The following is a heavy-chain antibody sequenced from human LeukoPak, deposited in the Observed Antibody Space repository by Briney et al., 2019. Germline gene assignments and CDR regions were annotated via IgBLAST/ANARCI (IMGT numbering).Heavy chain of an antibody. V-gene: IGHV1-2*02. CDR2: INPNSGGT. CDR1: GYTFTGYY. CDR3: ARDLAMVTLSGAFDI. D-gene: IGHD5-18*01. Sequence: ASVKVSCKASGYTFTGYYMHWVRQAPGQGLEWMGWINPNSGGTNYAQKFQGRVTMTRDTSTSTVYMELSSLRSEDTAVYYCARDLAMVTLSGAFDIWGQGTMVTVSS. J-gene: IGHJ3*02.